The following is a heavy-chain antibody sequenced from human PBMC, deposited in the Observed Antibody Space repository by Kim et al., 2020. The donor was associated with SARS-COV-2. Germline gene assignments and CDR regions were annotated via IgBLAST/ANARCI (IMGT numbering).Heavy chain of an antibody. D-gene: IGHD6-25*01. J-gene: IGHJ6*04. V-gene: IGHV1-24*01. CDR2: FDPPDGET. CDR3: VTVGLAADNYYYYGMDV. CDR1: GYTLIELS. Sequence: ASVKVSCKVSGYTLIELSIHWVRQAPGKGLEWMGGFDPPDGETIYAQKFQGRVTVTVDTSTDTAYMELSSLTSEDTAIYYCVTVGLAADNYYYYGMDVWGERTTVTVSS.